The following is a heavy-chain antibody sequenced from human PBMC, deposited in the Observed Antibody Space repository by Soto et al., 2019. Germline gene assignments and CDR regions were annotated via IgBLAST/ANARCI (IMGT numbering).Heavy chain of an antibody. CDR2: IYHSGRT. D-gene: IGHD3-10*01. Sequence: PSETLSLTCTVSGGSIRAYYWTWIRQPPGEGLEWIGYIYHSGRTNYNPSLKSRVSMSVDTSKNQFSLKLTSVTAADTAVYYCAKDVEYYHDSTSSRWFDPWGPGTMVTVYS. J-gene: IGHJ5*02. CDR3: AKDVEYYHDSTSSRWFDP. V-gene: IGHV4-59*01. CDR1: GGSIRAYY.